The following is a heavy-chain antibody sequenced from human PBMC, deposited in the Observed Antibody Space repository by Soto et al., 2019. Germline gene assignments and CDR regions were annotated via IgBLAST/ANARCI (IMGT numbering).Heavy chain of an antibody. D-gene: IGHD3-10*01. CDR3: AREAGYYYGSGSHLDY. V-gene: IGHV6-1*01. CDR1: GDSVSSNSAA. CDR2: TYYRSKWYN. J-gene: IGHJ4*02. Sequence: KQSQTLSLTCAISGDSVSSNSAAWNWIRQSPSRGLEWLGRTYYRSKWYNDYAVSVKSRITINPDTSKNQFSLQLNSVTPEDTAVYSCAREAGYYYGSGSHLDYWGQGTLVTVSS.